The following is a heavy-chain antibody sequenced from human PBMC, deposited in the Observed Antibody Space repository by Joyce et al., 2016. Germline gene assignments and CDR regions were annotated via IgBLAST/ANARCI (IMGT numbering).Heavy chain of an antibody. V-gene: IGHV4-39*01. CDR2: MYFSGTT. J-gene: IGHJ4*02. CDR3: ARQEDFFGLGSFWYK. D-gene: IGHD3-10*01. Sequence: QLQLQESGPGLVKPSETLSLICTVSGVSSSSNTYYWAWIREPPGKGREWIGSMYFSGTTYYNPSLKRRVSISVDTSKNQFSLKLRSVTAADTAVYYCARQEDFFGLGSFWYKWGQGTLVTVSS. CDR1: GVSSSSNTYY.